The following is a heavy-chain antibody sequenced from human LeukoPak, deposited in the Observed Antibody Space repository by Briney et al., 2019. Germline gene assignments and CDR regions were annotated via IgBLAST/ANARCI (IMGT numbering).Heavy chain of an antibody. CDR1: GFTFSSHA. J-gene: IGHJ4*02. CDR3: AKDSGIAVAGSLDY. CDR2: ISGSGGRT. D-gene: IGHD6-19*01. V-gene: IGHV3-23*01. Sequence: GGSLGLSCAASGFTFSSHAMSWVRQAPGKGLEWVSAISGSGGRTDYADSVRGRFTISRDNSKNTLHLHTNSLRDEDTAVHYCAKDSGIAVAGSLDYWGQGTLVTVSS.